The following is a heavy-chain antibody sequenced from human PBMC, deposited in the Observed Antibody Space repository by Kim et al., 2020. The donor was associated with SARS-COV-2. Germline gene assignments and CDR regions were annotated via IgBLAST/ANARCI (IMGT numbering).Heavy chain of an antibody. CDR3: AKGASSLLADASDI. Sequence: GGSLRLSCAASGFSFSSYAMSWVRQAPGKGLEWVSVISRSGGDTYYADSVEGRFTISRDNSKNTLYLQMHSLRADATAVFYCAKGASSLLADASDIWGQG. J-gene: IGHJ3*02. CDR2: ISRSGGDT. V-gene: IGHV3-23*01. D-gene: IGHD6-6*01. CDR1: GFSFSSYA.